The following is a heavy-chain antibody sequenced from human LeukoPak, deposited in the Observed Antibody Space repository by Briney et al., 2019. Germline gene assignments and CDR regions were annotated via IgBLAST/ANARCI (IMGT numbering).Heavy chain of an antibody. CDR3: AREQRVAGLGNFDL. CDR2: IDDSGSMI. V-gene: IGHV3-48*03. CDR1: GFTFSSYE. D-gene: IGHD2-15*01. Sequence: GGSLRLSCAASGFTFSSYEMHWVRQAPGKGLEWLSNIDDSGSMIYQADSVKGRFTISRDNARNSVYLQMNSLRAEDTAVYFCAREQRVAGLGNFDLWGRGTLVTVSS. J-gene: IGHJ2*01.